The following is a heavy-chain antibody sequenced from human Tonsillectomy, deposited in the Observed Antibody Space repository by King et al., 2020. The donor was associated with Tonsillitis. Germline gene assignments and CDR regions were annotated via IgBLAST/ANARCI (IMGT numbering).Heavy chain of an antibody. CDR1: GYTFTSYY. V-gene: IGHV1-46*03. D-gene: IGHD2-21*02. CDR2: INPSGGST. J-gene: IGHJ4*02. CDR3: ARGEVHIVVVTAILNGWV. Sequence: QLVQSGAEVKKPGASVKVSCKASGYTFTSYYMHWVRQAPGQGLEWMGIINPSGGSTSYAQKFQGRVTMTRDTSTSTVYMELSSLRSEDTAVYYCARGEVHIVVVTAILNGWVWGQGTLVTVSS.